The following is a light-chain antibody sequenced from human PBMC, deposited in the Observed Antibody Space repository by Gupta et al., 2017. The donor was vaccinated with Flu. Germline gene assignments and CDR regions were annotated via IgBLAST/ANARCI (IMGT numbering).Light chain of an antibody. CDR1: NGGSAG. Sequence: KNGGSAGGHWYQLKPGQDPLLVGEEETDRPSGIPERFSGTNSGDTANLTTSRVEAGDEADEDGQVWDTSREHPVVFGGGTKVTVL. CDR2: EET. CDR3: QVWDTSREHPVV. J-gene: IGLJ3*02. V-gene: IGLV3-21*02.